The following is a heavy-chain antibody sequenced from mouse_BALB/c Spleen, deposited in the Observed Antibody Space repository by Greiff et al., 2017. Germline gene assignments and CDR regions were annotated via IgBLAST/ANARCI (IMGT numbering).Heavy chain of an antibody. J-gene: IGHJ2*01. D-gene: IGHD1-2*01. CDR2: IYPGNSDT. V-gene: IGHV1-5*01. Sequence: VQLKESGTVLARPGASVKMSCKASGYSFTSYWMHWVKQRPGQGLEWIGAIYPGNSDTSYNQKFKGKAKLTADKSSSTAYMQLSSLKSEDSAVYFCARNYGYGSTGYFDYWGQGTTLTVSS. CDR3: ARNYGYGSTGYFDY. CDR1: GYSFTSYW.